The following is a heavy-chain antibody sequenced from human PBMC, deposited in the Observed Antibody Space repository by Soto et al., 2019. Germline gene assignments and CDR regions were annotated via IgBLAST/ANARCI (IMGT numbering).Heavy chain of an antibody. CDR1: GFTFSDVW. V-gene: IGHV3-15*01. J-gene: IGHJ4*02. CDR2: IKGKADGVTA. Sequence: EVQLVESGGGLVKPGGSLRLSCAASGFTFSDVWMNWVRQAPGKGLEWVGRIKGKADGVTADYAAPVKGRFTISSDDSKNTQYLRMNSLKTEDTAVYYCTTDPTLTLVRPPYGGFFDYWGQGTLVTVSS. CDR3: TTDPTLTLVRPPYGGFFDY. D-gene: IGHD3-10*01.